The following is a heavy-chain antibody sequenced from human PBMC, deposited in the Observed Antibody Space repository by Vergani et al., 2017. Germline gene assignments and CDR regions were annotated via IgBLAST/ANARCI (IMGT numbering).Heavy chain of an antibody. CDR2: ISSSSSYT. Sequence: QVQLVESGGALVKPGGSLRLSCAAFGFTFSDYYLSWIRQPPGKGLEWVSYISSSSSYTNYADSVKGRFTITRDNAKNSLYLQMNSLRAEDTAVYYFARSSIQLWTNRKDYYYYCMDVWGQGTTVTVSS. D-gene: IGHD5-18*01. V-gene: IGHV3-11*05. CDR1: GFTFSDYY. J-gene: IGHJ6*02. CDR3: ARSSIQLWTNRKDYYYYCMDV.